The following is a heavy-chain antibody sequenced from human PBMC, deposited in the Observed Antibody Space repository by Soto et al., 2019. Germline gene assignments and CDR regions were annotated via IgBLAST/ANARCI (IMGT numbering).Heavy chain of an antibody. CDR1: GYTFTSYG. D-gene: IGHD3-10*01. CDR2: ISAYNGNT. CDR3: ARDSWEFHYEHAFDI. J-gene: IGHJ3*02. Sequence: ASVKVSCKASGYTFTSYGISWVRQAPGQGLEWMGWISAYNGNTNYAQKLQGRVTMTTDTSTSTAYMELRGLRSDDTAVYYCARDSWEFHYEHAFDIWGQGTMVTVSS. V-gene: IGHV1-18*01.